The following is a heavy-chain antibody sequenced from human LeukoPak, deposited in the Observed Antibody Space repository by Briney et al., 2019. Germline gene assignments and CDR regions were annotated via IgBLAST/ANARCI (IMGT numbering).Heavy chain of an antibody. CDR1: GFTFSSYG. Sequence: GGSLRLSCAASGFTFSSYGMHWVRQAPGKGLEWVSAISGSGGSTYYADSVKGRFTISRDNSKNTLYLQMNSLRAEDTAVYYCAKGMMVRGVISNFDYWGQGTLVTVSS. V-gene: IGHV3-23*01. CDR3: AKGMMVRGVISNFDY. D-gene: IGHD3-10*01. J-gene: IGHJ4*02. CDR2: ISGSGGST.